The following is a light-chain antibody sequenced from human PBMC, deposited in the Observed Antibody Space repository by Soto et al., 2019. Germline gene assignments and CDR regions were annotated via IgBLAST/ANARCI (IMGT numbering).Light chain of an antibody. CDR2: AVI. J-gene: IGKJ4*01. V-gene: IGKV1-9*01. CDR1: QGISSY. CDR3: QQLNTYPLT. Sequence: DIQLTQSPSFLSASVGDRVTITCRASQGISSYLAWYQQKPGKGPKLLIYAVITLQSGVPSRFSGSGSGTEFTLTISSLQPEDFATYYCQQLNTYPLTFGGGTKVEIK.